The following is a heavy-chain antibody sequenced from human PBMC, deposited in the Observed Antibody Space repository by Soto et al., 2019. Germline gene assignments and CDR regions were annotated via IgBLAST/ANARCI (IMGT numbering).Heavy chain of an antibody. CDR3: AKYYHDSNTYFYRWFDP. V-gene: IGHV4-59*08. Sequence: SETLSLTCTVSGGSISNYYWSWIRQPPGKGLEWIAYFYYTGSTNYNPSLRSRVTISVDTSKNQFSLKLSSVTAADTAVYYCAKYYHDSNTYFYRWFDPWGQGTLVTVSS. CDR1: GGSISNYY. J-gene: IGHJ5*02. D-gene: IGHD3-22*01. CDR2: FYYTGST.